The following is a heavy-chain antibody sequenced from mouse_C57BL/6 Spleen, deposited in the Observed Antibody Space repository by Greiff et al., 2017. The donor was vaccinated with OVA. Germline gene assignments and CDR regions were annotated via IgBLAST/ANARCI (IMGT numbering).Heavy chain of an antibody. D-gene: IGHD1-1*01. Sequence: EVQLQQSGPELVKPGASVKISCKASGYTFTDYYMNWVKQSHGKSLEWIGDINPNDGGTSYNQKFKGKATLTVDKSSSTAYMELRSLTSEDSAVYYCARRTPLYYCGRYFDVWGTGTTVTVSS. CDR1: GYTFTDYY. CDR3: ARRTPLYYCGRYFDV. J-gene: IGHJ1*03. CDR2: INPNDGGT. V-gene: IGHV1-26*01.